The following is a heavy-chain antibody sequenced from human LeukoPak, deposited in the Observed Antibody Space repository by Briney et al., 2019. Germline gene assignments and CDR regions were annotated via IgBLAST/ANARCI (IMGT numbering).Heavy chain of an antibody. Sequence: ASVRVSCKASGYTFTSYGISWVRQAPGQGLEWMGWISAYNGNTNYAQKLQGRVTMTTDTSTSTAYMELRSLRSDDTAVYYCARDSPPFTMVRGVILDYWGQGTLVTVSS. D-gene: IGHD3-10*01. CDR2: ISAYNGNT. CDR1: GYTFTSYG. V-gene: IGHV1-18*01. J-gene: IGHJ4*02. CDR3: ARDSPPFTMVRGVILDY.